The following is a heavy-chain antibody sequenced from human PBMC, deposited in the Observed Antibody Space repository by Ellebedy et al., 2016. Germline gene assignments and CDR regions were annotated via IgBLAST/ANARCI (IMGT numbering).Heavy chain of an antibody. D-gene: IGHD6-13*01. Sequence: ASVKVSCKASGYTFTNYYIHWVRQAPGQGLEWMGIISPSGGYTTYAQRFQGRVTMTRDTSSSTVNMELTSLRSDDTAVYYCAEAWFSTSTAWPPGDYWGQGTLVTVSS. CDR2: ISPSGGYT. CDR1: GYTFTNYY. V-gene: IGHV1-46*01. J-gene: IGHJ4*02. CDR3: AEAWFSTSTAWPPGDY.